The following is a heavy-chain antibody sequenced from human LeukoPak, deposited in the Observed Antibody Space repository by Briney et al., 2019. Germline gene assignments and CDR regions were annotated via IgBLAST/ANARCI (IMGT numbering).Heavy chain of an antibody. J-gene: IGHJ4*02. V-gene: IGHV3-66*01. CDR1: GFTVSSNY. D-gene: IGHD3-16*02. Sequence: GGSVRLSCAASGFTVSSNYMRWAREARGRGLEEVSVIYSGGSRYNADSVNSRFPISRDNSKNTLYLQMNSLRAEDTAVYYCSGGVTFGGVIVPFDYWGQGTLVTVSS. CDR3: SGGVTFGGVIVPFDY. CDR2: IYSGGSR.